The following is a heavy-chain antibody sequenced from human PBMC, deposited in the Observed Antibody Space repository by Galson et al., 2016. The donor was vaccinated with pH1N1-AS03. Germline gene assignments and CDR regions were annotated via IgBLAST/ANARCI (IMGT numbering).Heavy chain of an antibody. CDR2: VHWVGVD. CDR3: TKTSGYDFDF. CDR1: GFSLGTTSVG. D-gene: IGHD5-12*01. Sequence: PALVKPTQTLTLTCSFSGFSLGTTSVGLAWILQPPGEALDCLPPVHWVGVDPLSPPRGGRLAITKETSKNQVVPTMTNMGPADTGTYFCTKTSGYDFDFWGQGAPVTVS. J-gene: IGHJ4*02. V-gene: IGHV2-5*02.